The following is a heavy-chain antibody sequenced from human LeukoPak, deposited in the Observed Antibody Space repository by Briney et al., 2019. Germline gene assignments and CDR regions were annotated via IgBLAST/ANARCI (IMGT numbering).Heavy chain of an antibody. CDR1: GFTFDDYG. V-gene: IGHV3-20*04. CDR3: ARVQYYYGSSGQGAYDY. D-gene: IGHD3-22*01. CDR2: INWNGGST. J-gene: IGHJ4*02. Sequence: GGSLRLSCAASGFTFDDYGMSWVRQAPGKGLEWVSGINWNGGSTGYADSVKGRFTISRDNAKNSLYLQMNSLRAEDTAVYYCARVQYYYGSSGQGAYDYWGQGTLVTVSS.